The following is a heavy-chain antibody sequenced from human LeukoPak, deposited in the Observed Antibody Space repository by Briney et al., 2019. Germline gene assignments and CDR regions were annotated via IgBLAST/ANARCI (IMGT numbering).Heavy chain of an antibody. Sequence: GGCLRLSCAASGFTFSSYGMSWVRQAPGKGLEWVSVIGGGGGTTYYADSVKGRFTISRDNSKNTLYLQMNSLRAEDTAVYYCAKRAYDISTGRRYYFDYWGQGTLVTVSS. CDR3: AKRAYDISTGRRYYFDY. D-gene: IGHD3-9*01. CDR2: IGGGGGTT. CDR1: GFTFSSYG. V-gene: IGHV3-23*01. J-gene: IGHJ4*02.